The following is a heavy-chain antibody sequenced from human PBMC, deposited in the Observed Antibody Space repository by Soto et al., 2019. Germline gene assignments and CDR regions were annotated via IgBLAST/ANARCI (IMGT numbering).Heavy chain of an antibody. Sequence: GGSLRLSCAASGFTFSSYAMSWVRQAPGKGLEWVSAISGSGGSTYYADSVKGRFTISRDNSKNTLYLQMNSLRAEDTAVYYCAKVGYSSSWYLGIGWFDPWGQGTLVTVSS. CDR3: AKVGYSSSWYLGIGWFDP. CDR1: GFTFSSYA. D-gene: IGHD6-13*01. CDR2: ISGSGGST. J-gene: IGHJ5*02. V-gene: IGHV3-23*01.